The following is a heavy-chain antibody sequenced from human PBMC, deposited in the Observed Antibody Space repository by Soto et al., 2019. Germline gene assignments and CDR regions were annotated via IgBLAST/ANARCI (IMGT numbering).Heavy chain of an antibody. CDR2: ISGSAGST. CDR3: AKRMEVISGFDY. J-gene: IGHJ4*02. Sequence: GGSLRLSCAASGFTFSSYAMSWVRQAPGKGLEWVSAISGSAGSTSYADSVKGRFIISRDISENTLYLQMNSLRAEDTAVYYCAKRMEVISGFDYWGQGTLVTVSS. CDR1: GFTFSSYA. V-gene: IGHV3-23*01. D-gene: IGHD3-16*02.